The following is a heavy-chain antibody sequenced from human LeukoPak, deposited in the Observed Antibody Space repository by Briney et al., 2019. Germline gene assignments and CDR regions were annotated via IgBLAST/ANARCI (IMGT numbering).Heavy chain of an antibody. CDR2: IDWNGGST. J-gene: IGHJ4*02. D-gene: IGHD3-9*01. Sequence: PGGSLRLSCAASGFTFDDYGMSWVRQAPGKGLEWVSGIDWNGGSTGYAASVKGRFTISRDNSKNTLYLQMNSLRAEDTAVYYCAKLGILTGHYYFDYWGQGTLLTVSS. V-gene: IGHV3-20*04. CDR3: AKLGILTGHYYFDY. CDR1: GFTFDDYG.